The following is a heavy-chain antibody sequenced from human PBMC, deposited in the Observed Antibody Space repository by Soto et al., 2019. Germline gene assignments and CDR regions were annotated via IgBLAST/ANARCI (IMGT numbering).Heavy chain of an antibody. Sequence: EVHLLESGGGFVQPGGSLRLSCVASGFTFSSYAMTWVRQAPGKGLEWVASISGSAISTEYADSVRGRFTISRDNSKNTVCLQMQGLRADDSATYYCVNWNDEDVDWGQGTLVAVSS. D-gene: IGHD1-1*01. J-gene: IGHJ4*01. V-gene: IGHV3-23*01. CDR3: VNWNDEDVD. CDR2: ISGSAIST. CDR1: GFTFSSYA.